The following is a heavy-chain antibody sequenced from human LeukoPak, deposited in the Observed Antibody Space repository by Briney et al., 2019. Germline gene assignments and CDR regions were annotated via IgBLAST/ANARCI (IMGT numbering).Heavy chain of an antibody. V-gene: IGHV3-21*01. J-gene: IGHJ6*02. Sequence: GGSLRLSCAASGFTFSSYSMNWVRQAPGKGLEWVSSISSSSSYIYYADSVKGRFTISRDNAKNSLYLQMNSLRAEDTAVYYCARDRGYDFWSGYYLPYGMDVWGQGTTVTVSS. CDR3: ARDRGYDFWSGYYLPYGMDV. CDR2: ISSSSSYI. D-gene: IGHD3-3*01. CDR1: GFTFSSYS.